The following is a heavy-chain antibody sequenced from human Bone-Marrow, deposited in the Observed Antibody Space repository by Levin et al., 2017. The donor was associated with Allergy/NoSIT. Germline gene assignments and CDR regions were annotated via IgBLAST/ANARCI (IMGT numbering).Heavy chain of an antibody. CDR3: SKGTTKWELYDY. V-gene: IGHV3-23*01. D-gene: IGHD1-26*01. CDR2: ITGSGDYT. J-gene: IGHJ4*02. Sequence: GGSLRLSCAASGFTFNNFAMSWVRQAPGMGLEWVSAITGSGDYTFYAGSVKGRFTISRDNSKNTLYLQMNSLTGDDTAVYYCSKGTTKWELYDYWRQGTLVTVPS. CDR1: GFTFNNFA.